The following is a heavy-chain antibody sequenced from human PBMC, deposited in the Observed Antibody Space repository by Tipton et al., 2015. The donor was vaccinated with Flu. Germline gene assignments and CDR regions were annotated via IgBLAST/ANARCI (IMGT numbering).Heavy chain of an antibody. J-gene: IGHJ4*02. CDR1: GFTFSSYS. V-gene: IGHV3-21*01. D-gene: IGHD2-8*01. CDR2: ISSSSSYI. Sequence: GSLRLSCAASGFTFSSYSMNWVRQAPGKELEWVSSISSSSSYIYYADSVKGRFTISRDNAKNSLYLQMNSLRAEDTAVYYCARAGGYFSNGYFDYWGQGTLVTVSS. CDR3: ARAGGYFSNGYFDY.